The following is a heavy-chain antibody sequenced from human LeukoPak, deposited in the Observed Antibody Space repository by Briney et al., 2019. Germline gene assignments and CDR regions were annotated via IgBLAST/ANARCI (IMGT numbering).Heavy chain of an antibody. Sequence: SETLSLTCTVSGGFISSSSYYWGWIRQPPGKGLEWIGSIYYSGSTYYNPSLKSRVTISVDTSKNQFSLKLSSVTAADTAVYYCARSTYSYGSGSYYPTSYYYYMDVWGKGTTVTVSS. D-gene: IGHD3-10*01. CDR1: GGFISSSSYY. V-gene: IGHV4-39*01. CDR3: ARSTYSYGSGSYYPTSYYYYMDV. CDR2: IYYSGST. J-gene: IGHJ6*03.